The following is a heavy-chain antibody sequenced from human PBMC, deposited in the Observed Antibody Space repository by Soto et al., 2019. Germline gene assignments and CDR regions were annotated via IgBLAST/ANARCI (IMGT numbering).Heavy chain of an antibody. J-gene: IGHJ6*02. Sequence: QVQLQESGPGLVKPSETLSLTCTVSGGSISSYYWSWIRQPPGKGLEWIGYIYYSGSTNYNPSLKSRVNISVDTSKNQFSLKLSSVTAADTAVYYCARDSLDYSNNPYYYYGMDVWGQGTTVTVSS. CDR3: ARDSLDYSNNPYYYYGMDV. CDR1: GGSISSYY. CDR2: IYYSGST. D-gene: IGHD4-4*01. V-gene: IGHV4-59*01.